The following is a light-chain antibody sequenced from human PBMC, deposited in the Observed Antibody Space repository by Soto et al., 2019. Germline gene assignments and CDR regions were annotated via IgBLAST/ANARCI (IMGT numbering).Light chain of an antibody. CDR2: GVS. V-gene: IGKV3-15*01. J-gene: IGKJ4*01. CDR1: QSVSIY. Sequence: EIVLTHSPGTLSVSPLERATLSFMASQSVSIYLAWYQQKPGQAPRLLIFGVSNRAAGIPARFSGSGSGTEFTLTISSLQSEDFAVYYCQQYGDWPLTFGGGTKVDIK. CDR3: QQYGDWPLT.